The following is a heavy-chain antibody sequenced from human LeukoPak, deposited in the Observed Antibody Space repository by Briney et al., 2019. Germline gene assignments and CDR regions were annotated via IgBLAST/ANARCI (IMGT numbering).Heavy chain of an antibody. CDR2: ISSSSSYI. CDR3: ARDLRSSGYYAFDY. CDR1: GFTVSSNY. J-gene: IGHJ4*02. V-gene: IGHV3-21*01. D-gene: IGHD3-22*01. Sequence: GGSLRLSCAASGFTVSSNYMSWVRQAPGKGLEWVSSISSSSSYIYYADSLKGRFTISRDNAKNSLYLQMNSLRAEDTAVYYCARDLRSSGYYAFDYWGQGTLVTVSS.